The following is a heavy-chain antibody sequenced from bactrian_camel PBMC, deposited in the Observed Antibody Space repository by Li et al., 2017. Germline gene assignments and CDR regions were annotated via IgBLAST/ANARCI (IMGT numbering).Heavy chain of an antibody. CDR1: RATFSRSY. V-gene: IGHV3S40*01. CDR2: MHGAGGST. J-gene: IGHJ4*01. D-gene: IGHD8*01. Sequence: DVQLVESGGGLVQPGGSLRVSCAASRATFSRSYMSWVRQAPGKGLEWVSAMHGAGGSTYYGASVLGRFTAARDVAKNTLSLELNSLKPEDTAVYYCVATNNWGYFENWGQGTQVTVS. CDR3: VATNNWGYFEN.